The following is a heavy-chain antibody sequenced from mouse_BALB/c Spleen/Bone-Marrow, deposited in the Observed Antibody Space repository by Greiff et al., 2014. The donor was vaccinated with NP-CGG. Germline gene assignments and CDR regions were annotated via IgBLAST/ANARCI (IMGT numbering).Heavy chain of an antibody. J-gene: IGHJ3*01. CDR1: GFNIKDTY. CDR2: IDPANGNT. Sequence: EVQLVESGAELVKPGASVKLSCTASGFNIKDTYMHWVKQRPEQGLEWIGRIDPANGNTKYDPKLQGKASITADTSSNTAYLQLNIQTSEDNDVYYCAIYYYGSGGFAYWGQGTLVTVSA. V-gene: IGHV14-3*02. D-gene: IGHD1-1*01. CDR3: AIYYYGSGGFAY.